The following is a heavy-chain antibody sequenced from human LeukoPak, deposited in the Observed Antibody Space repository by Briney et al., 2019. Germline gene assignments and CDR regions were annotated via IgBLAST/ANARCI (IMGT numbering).Heavy chain of an antibody. Sequence: ASVKVSCKASGYTFTSYGISWMRQAPGQGPEWMGWISAYNGNTDYAQKLQGRVTLTTDTSTSTAYMELRSLRSDDTAVYYCARQHYYGSGSYLKPNDAFDIWGQGTMVTVSS. D-gene: IGHD3-10*01. CDR1: GYTFTSYG. V-gene: IGHV1-18*01. CDR2: ISAYNGNT. CDR3: ARQHYYGSGSYLKPNDAFDI. J-gene: IGHJ3*02.